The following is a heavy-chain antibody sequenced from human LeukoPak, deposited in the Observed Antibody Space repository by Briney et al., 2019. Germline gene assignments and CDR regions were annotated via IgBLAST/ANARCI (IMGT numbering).Heavy chain of an antibody. Sequence: SETLSLTCGVNGGSFSGYYWSWIRQPPGKGLEWIGYIYYSGRTNYNPSLKSRVTISVDTSKNQFSLKLSSVTAADTAVYYCARSSTGSYFDYWGQGTLVTVSS. CDR1: GGSFSGYY. V-gene: IGHV4-59*01. D-gene: IGHD2-2*01. CDR2: IYYSGRT. CDR3: ARSSTGSYFDY. J-gene: IGHJ4*02.